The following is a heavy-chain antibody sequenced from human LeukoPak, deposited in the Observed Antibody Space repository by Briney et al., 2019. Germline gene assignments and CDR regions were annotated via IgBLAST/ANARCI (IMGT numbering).Heavy chain of an antibody. D-gene: IGHD3-22*01. J-gene: IGHJ6*03. Sequence: SETLSLTCAVYGGSFSGYYWSWIRQPPGKGLEGIGKINPSGSTNYNPSLKSRVTISVDTSKNQFSLKLSSVTAADTAVYYCARYTYDSSGYYTYYYYMDVWGKGTTVTVSS. V-gene: IGHV4-34*01. CDR1: GGSFSGYY. CDR2: INPSGST. CDR3: ARYTYDSSGYYTYYYYMDV.